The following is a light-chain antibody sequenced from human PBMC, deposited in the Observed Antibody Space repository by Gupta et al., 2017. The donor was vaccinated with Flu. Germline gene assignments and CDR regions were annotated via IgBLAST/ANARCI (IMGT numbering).Light chain of an antibody. CDR3: QQYGSSPRT. V-gene: IGKV3-20*01. Sequence: PGARATLSCRASQSVVSNYLAWYQQKPGQAPRLLIYGTSSRGAAIPDRFSGSGSGTDFTLTISRLEPDDFAVYYCQQYGSSPRTFGPGTKVDIK. J-gene: IGKJ3*01. CDR1: QSVVSNY. CDR2: GTS.